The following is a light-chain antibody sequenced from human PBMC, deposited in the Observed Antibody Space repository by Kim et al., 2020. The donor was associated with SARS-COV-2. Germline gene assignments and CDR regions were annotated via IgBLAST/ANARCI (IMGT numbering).Light chain of an antibody. CDR1: SSNLGAGYD. CDR3: QSYDSSLSDVV. V-gene: IGLV1-40*01. CDR2: GNS. J-gene: IGLJ2*01. Sequence: QRVCTSCTGDSSNLGAGYDVHEYQQLPGTAPKLLIFGNSDRPSGVPDRFSCSKSGTSASLAITGLQAEDEADYYCQSYDSSLSDVVFGGGTQLTVL.